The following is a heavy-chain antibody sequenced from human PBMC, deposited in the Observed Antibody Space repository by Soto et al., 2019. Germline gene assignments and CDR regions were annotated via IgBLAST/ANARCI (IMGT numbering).Heavy chain of an antibody. V-gene: IGHV3-30*18. D-gene: IGHD3-10*01. CDR3: AKVTGRITMVRGVHPNWFDP. J-gene: IGHJ5*02. CDR1: GFTFSSYG. Sequence: PGGSLRLSCAASGFTFSSYGMHWVRQAPGKGLEWVAVISYDGSNKYYADSVKGRFTISRDNSKNTLYLQMNSLRAEDTAVYYCAKVTGRITMVRGVHPNWFDPWGQGTTVTVSS. CDR2: ISYDGSNK.